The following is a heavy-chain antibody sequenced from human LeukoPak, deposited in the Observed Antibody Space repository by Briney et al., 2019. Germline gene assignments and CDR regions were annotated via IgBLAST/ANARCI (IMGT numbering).Heavy chain of an antibody. V-gene: IGHV4-61*01. J-gene: IGHJ4*02. CDR2: IYYSGST. D-gene: IGHD1-26*01. CDR3: ARRGATRSPFDY. Sequence: SETLSLTCTVSGGSVSSGSYYWSWIRQPPGKGLEWIGYIYYSGSTYYNPSLKSRVTISVDTSKNQFSLKLSSVTAADTAVYYCARRGATRSPFDYWGQGTLVTVSS. CDR1: GGSVSSGSYY.